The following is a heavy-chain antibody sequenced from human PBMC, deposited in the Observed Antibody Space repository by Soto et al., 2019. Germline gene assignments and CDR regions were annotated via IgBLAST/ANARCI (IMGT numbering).Heavy chain of an antibody. Sequence: QLQLQESGPGLVKPSETLSLTCTVSGGSISSSSYYWGWIRQPPGKGLEWIGSIYYSGSTYYNPSLRSRVTISVDTSKNQFSLKLSSVTAADTAVYNCASLSYSGYDLSWFDPWGQGTLVTVSS. D-gene: IGHD5-12*01. CDR3: ASLSYSGYDLSWFDP. V-gene: IGHV4-39*01. J-gene: IGHJ5*02. CDR2: IYYSGST. CDR1: GGSISSSSYY.